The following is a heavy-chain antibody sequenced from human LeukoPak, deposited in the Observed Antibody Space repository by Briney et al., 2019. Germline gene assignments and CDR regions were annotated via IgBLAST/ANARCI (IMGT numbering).Heavy chain of an antibody. CDR3: ARALYRDTAMVSCGDY. CDR1: GFTFNTYT. V-gene: IGHV3-48*01. D-gene: IGHD5-18*01. CDR2: ISGSSGII. J-gene: IGHJ4*02. Sequence: GGSLRLSCAASGFTFNTYTMNWVRQAPGKGLEWVSYISGSSGIIDYADSVRGRFTISRDNAKNSLYLRMNSLRAEDTAVYYCARALYRDTAMVSCGDYWGQGTLVTVSS.